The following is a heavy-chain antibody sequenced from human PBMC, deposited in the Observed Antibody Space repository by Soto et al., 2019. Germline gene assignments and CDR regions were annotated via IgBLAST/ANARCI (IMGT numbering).Heavy chain of an antibody. CDR3: ASGFAYYYDGSYYFDY. Sequence: SETLSLTCTVSGGSVSSGTYYWIWIRHPPGRGLEWIGYIYNSGSTNYNPSLKSRVTILVDTSKNQFSLKLSSVTAADTAVYYCASGFAYYYDGSYYFDYWGQGTLVTVSS. CDR2: IYNSGST. D-gene: IGHD3-22*01. J-gene: IGHJ4*02. V-gene: IGHV4-61*01. CDR1: GGSVSSGTYY.